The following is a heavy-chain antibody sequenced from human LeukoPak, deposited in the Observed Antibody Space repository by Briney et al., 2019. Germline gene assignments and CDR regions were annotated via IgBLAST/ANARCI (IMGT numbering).Heavy chain of an antibody. V-gene: IGHV1-2*02. CDR3: ARAGVIYYDSSGYYFDY. CDR2: INPNSGGT. J-gene: IGHJ4*02. Sequence: ASVKVSCKASGYTFTGYYMHWVRQAPGQGLERMGWINPNSGGTNYAQKFQGRVTMTRDTSISTAYMELSRLRSDDTAVYYCARAGVIYYDSSGYYFDYWGRGTLVTVSS. D-gene: IGHD3-22*01. CDR1: GYTFTGYY.